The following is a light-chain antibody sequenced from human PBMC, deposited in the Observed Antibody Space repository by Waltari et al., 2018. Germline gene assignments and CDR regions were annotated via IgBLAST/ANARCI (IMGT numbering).Light chain of an antibody. CDR2: DAS. CDR1: QGISSRY. V-gene: IGKV3-20*01. Sequence: MVLTKSPGTLSLSPGERATLSCRASQGISSRYVAWYQQKPVQAPRLLIYDASSRATGIPGRFSGSGSGTDFTLTISRLEPEDFAVYYCQQYHISPQTFGQGTKVEIK. CDR3: QQYHISPQT. J-gene: IGKJ1*01.